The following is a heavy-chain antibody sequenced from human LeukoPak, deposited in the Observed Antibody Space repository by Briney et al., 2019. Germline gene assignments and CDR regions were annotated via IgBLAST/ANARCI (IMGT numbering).Heavy chain of an antibody. D-gene: IGHD2-2*02. CDR1: GYTFTGYY. V-gene: IGHV1-2*02. Sequence: GASVKVSCKASGYTFTGYYMHWVRQAPGQGLEWMGWINPNSGGTNYAQKFQGRVTMTRDTSISTAYMELSRLRSDDAAVYYCARCSSTSCYTTNDAFDIWGQGTMVTVSS. J-gene: IGHJ3*02. CDR3: ARCSSTSCYTTNDAFDI. CDR2: INPNSGGT.